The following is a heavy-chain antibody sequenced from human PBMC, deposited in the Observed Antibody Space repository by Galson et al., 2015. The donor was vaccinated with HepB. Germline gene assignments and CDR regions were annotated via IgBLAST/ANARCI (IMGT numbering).Heavy chain of an antibody. V-gene: IGHV3-9*01. CDR1: GFTFDDYA. CDR2: ISWNSGNI. Sequence: SLRLSCAASGFTFDDYAMHWVRQAPGKGLEWVSGISWNSGNIGYAVSVKGRFTISRDNAKNSLYLQMDSLRPEDTALYYCAKVGSSSWYYYFDYWGQGTLVTVSS. J-gene: IGHJ4*02. CDR3: AKVGSSSWYYYFDY. D-gene: IGHD6-13*01.